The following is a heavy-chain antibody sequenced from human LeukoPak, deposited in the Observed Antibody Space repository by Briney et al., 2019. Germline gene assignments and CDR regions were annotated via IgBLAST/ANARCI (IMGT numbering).Heavy chain of an antibody. J-gene: IGHJ4*02. CDR1: GFTFSNHW. V-gene: IGHV3-7*01. Sequence: GGSLRLSCAASGFTFSNHWMSWVRQAPGKGPEWVATIQQEGSEIYYADSVKGRFTISRDNAKNSVYLQMNSLRADDTAVYYCARDKVVGATYFDYWGQGILVTVSS. CDR2: IQQEGSEI. CDR3: ARDKVVGATYFDY. D-gene: IGHD1-26*01.